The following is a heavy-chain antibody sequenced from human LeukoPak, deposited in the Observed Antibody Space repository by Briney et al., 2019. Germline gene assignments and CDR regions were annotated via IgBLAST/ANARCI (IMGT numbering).Heavy chain of an antibody. CDR3: AKATFGELFSSGYAFDI. CDR2: ISWNSGSI. Sequence: GGSLRLSCAASGFTFDDYAMHWVRQAPGKGLEWVSGISWNSGSIGYADSVKGRFTISRDNAKNSLYLQMNSLRAEDMALYYCAKATFGELFSSGYAFDIWGQGTMVTVSS. D-gene: IGHD3-10*01. J-gene: IGHJ3*02. CDR1: GFTFDDYA. V-gene: IGHV3-9*03.